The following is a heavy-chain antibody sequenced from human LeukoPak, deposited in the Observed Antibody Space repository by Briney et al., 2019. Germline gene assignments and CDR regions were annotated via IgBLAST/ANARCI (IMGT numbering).Heavy chain of an antibody. D-gene: IGHD4-23*01. J-gene: IGHJ4*02. CDR1: GGSISSYY. Sequence: PSETLSLTCTVSGGSISSYYWSWIRQPPGKGLEWIGYIYYSGSTNYNPSLKSRVTISVDTSKNQFSLKLSSVTAADTAVYYCARGLGRWYHTFDYWGQGTLVTVSS. V-gene: IGHV4-59*01. CDR2: IYYSGST. CDR3: ARGLGRWYHTFDY.